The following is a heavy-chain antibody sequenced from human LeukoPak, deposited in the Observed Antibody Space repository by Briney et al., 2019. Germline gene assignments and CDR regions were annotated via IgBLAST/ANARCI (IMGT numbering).Heavy chain of an antibody. V-gene: IGHV1-69*05. J-gene: IGHJ6*03. CDR1: GGTFSSYA. Sequence: PEASVKVSCKASGGTFSSYAISWVRQAPGQGLEWMGGIIPIFGTANYAQKFQGRVTITTDESTSTAYMELSSLRSDDTAVYYCARAVSSIASRAYYYYYMDVWGKGTTVTVSS. CDR3: ARAVSSIASRAYYYYYMDV. CDR2: IIPIFGTA. D-gene: IGHD6-6*01.